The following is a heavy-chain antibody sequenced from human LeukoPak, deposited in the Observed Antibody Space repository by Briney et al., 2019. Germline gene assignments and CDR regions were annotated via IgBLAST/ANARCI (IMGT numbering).Heavy chain of an antibody. J-gene: IGHJ4*02. V-gene: IGHV3-48*03. CDR2: ISSSGSPI. CDR1: GFTFRSYE. CDR3: ARVPHYNFWSGYSFDY. Sequence: GGSLRLSCAASGFTFRSYEMNWVRQAPGKGLEWISYISSSGSPIYYADSVKGRFTISRDNAKNSLYLQMNSLRAEDTAFYYCARVPHYNFWSGYSFDYWGQGTLVTVSS. D-gene: IGHD3-3*01.